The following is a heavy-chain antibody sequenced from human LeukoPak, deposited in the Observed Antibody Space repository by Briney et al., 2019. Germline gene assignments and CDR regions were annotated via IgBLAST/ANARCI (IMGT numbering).Heavy chain of an antibody. CDR3: ASVPYGSGSSIGFDP. D-gene: IGHD3-10*01. Sequence: GGSLRLSCAASGFTFSSYWMHWVRQAPGKGLVWVSGINSDGTSPIYADSVKGRFTISRDNAKKTLYLQMNSLRSDDTAVYYCASVPYGSGSSIGFDPWGQGTLVTVSS. J-gene: IGHJ5*02. CDR2: INSDGTSP. V-gene: IGHV3-74*01. CDR1: GFTFSSYW.